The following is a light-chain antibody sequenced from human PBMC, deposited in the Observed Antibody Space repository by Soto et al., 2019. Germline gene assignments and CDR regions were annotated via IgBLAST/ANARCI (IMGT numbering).Light chain of an antibody. CDR3: QQYASSPST. J-gene: IGKJ3*01. CDR2: GAS. Sequence: EIVLTHSPGTLSLSPGERATLSCRASQSVSSSYLAWYQHKPGQAPRLLIYGASSRATGIPDRFSGSGSGTDFTLAISRLEPEDFAVYYCQQYASSPSTFGPGTKVDIK. CDR1: QSVSSSY. V-gene: IGKV3-20*01.